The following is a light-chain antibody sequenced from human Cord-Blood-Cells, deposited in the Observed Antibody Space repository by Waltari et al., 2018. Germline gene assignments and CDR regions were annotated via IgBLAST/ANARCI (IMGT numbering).Light chain of an antibody. Sequence: EIVLTQSPATLSLSPGERATLSCRASQSVSSYLAWYQQKTGQAPRLLIYDASNRATGIPARFSGSGAGTDFTLTISSLEPEDFAVYYCQQRSNWPPFTFGPWTKVDIK. CDR3: QQRSNWPPFT. CDR2: DAS. V-gene: IGKV3-11*01. CDR1: QSVSSY. J-gene: IGKJ3*01.